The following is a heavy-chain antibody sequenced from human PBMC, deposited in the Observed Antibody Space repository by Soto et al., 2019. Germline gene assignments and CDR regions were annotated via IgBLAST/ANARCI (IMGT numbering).Heavy chain of an antibody. CDR1: GDSVSSNSAT. J-gene: IGHJ5*01. D-gene: IGHD3-10*01. V-gene: IGHV6-1*01. Sequence: SQTLSLTCAMSGDSVSSNSATWNWIRQSPSRGLEWLGRTYYRSKWYYDYAVSVKSRVSIDPDTAKNQLSLQLKSVTPEDTAVYCGASPRNMEYYWFDSWGQGTLVTVAS. CDR3: ASPRNMEYYWFDS. CDR2: TYYRSKWYY.